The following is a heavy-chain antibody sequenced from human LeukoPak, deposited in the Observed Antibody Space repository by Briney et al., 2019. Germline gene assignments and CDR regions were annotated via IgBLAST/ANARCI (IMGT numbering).Heavy chain of an antibody. CDR3: AREYYDILTGYPIIPN. V-gene: IGHV1-46*01. CDR2: INPSGGST. CDR1: GYTFTCYY. D-gene: IGHD3-9*01. Sequence: ASVKVTCKASGYTFTCYYMLWVRQAPGQGIEWMGIINPSGGSTSYAQKFQGRVTMTSDTSTSTVYMELSSLRSEDTAVYYCAREYYDILTGYPIIPNWGQGTLVTVSS. J-gene: IGHJ4*02.